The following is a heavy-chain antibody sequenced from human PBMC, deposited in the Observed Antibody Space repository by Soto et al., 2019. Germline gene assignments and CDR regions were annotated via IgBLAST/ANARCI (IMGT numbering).Heavy chain of an antibody. CDR1: GGTFSSYA. V-gene: IGHV1-69*06. D-gene: IGHD5-12*01. Sequence: VQSGAEVKKPGSSVKVSCXXXGGTFSSYAISWVRQAXGQGXXWMGGIIPIFGTANYAQKFQGRVTITADKSTSTAYMELSSLRSEDTAVYYCARGGCGYDCYYFDYWGQGTLVTVSS. CDR2: IIPIFGTA. J-gene: IGHJ4*02. CDR3: ARGGCGYDCYYFDY.